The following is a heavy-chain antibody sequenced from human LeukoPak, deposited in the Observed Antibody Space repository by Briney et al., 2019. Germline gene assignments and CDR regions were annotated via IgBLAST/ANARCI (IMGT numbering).Heavy chain of an antibody. CDR1: GGSISSSNW. D-gene: IGHD3-22*01. CDR3: ARAHSSGYYIDY. V-gene: IGHV4-4*02. J-gene: IGHJ4*02. Sequence: TSGTLSLTCAVSGGSISSSNWWSWVRQPPGKGLEWIGEIYHSGSTNYNPSLKSRVTISVDTSKNQFSLKLSSVTAADTAVYYCARAHSSGYYIDYWGQGTLVTVSS. CDR2: IYHSGST.